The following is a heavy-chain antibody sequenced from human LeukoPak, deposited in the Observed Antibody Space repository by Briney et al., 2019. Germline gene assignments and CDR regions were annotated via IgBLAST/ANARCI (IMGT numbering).Heavy chain of an antibody. CDR2: INHSGST. CDR3: ARIGGYDYDWFDP. V-gene: IGHV4-34*01. Sequence: PSETLSLTCAVYGGSFSGYYWSWIRQPPGKGLERIGEINHSGSTNYNPSLKSRVTISVDTSKDQFSLKLSSVTAADTAVYYCARIGGYDYDWFDPWGQGTLVTVSS. CDR1: GGSFSGYY. J-gene: IGHJ5*02. D-gene: IGHD5-12*01.